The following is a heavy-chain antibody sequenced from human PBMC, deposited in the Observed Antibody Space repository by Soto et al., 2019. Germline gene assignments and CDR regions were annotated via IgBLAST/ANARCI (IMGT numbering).Heavy chain of an antibody. CDR3: ASAHLTKTLGGGVDY. J-gene: IGHJ4*02. V-gene: IGHV1-69*13. D-gene: IGHD2-8*01. CDR2: VIPIFGTA. CDR1: GGTFSSYA. Sequence: ASVKVSCKASGGTFSSYAIIWVRQAPGQGREWMGGVIPIFGTATYAQKFQGRVTITADESTITADMELSRVRSEDTAVYYCASAHLTKTLGGGVDYWGQGTLVTVSS.